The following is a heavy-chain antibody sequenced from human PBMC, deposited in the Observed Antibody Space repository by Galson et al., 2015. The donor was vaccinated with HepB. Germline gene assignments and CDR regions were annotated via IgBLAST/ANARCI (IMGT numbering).Heavy chain of an antibody. V-gene: IGHV3-53*01. CDR1: GFTVSRSH. Sequence: SLRLSCAASGFTVSRSHMSWVRQASGKGLEWVSVIYSGGITYYADSVKGRFTISRDNSRNTLYLQMNSLRAEDTAVYYYAREYSSRWYSGLGYWGQGTLVTVSS. J-gene: IGHJ4*02. D-gene: IGHD6-13*01. CDR2: IYSGGIT. CDR3: AREYSSRWYSGLGY.